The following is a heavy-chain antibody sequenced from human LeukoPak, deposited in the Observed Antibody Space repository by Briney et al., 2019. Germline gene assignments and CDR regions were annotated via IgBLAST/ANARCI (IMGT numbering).Heavy chain of an antibody. CDR3: TTARTTAHPWRNY. CDR2: IKSETNGGTA. V-gene: IGHV3-15*07. J-gene: IGHJ4*02. CDR1: GLTFSNAW. D-gene: IGHD6-6*01. Sequence: GGSLRLSCAVSGLTFSNAWMNWVRQAPGKGLEWVAHIKSETNGGTADYAAAVEGRFTISRDDSKNTLYLQMNSLKTEDTAVYYCTTARTTAHPWRNYWGQGTLVTVSS.